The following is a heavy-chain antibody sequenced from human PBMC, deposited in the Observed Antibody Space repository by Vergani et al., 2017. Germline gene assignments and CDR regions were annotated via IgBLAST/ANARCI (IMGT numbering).Heavy chain of an antibody. CDR2: VDTEDGET. D-gene: IGHD3-10*01. CDR1: GYTFTDYY. CDR3: ATNARITMVRGLRGDWFDP. J-gene: IGHJ5*02. V-gene: IGHV1-69-2*01. Sequence: EVQLVQSGAEVKKPGATVKISCKVSGYTFTDYYMHWVQQAPGKGLEWMGLVDTEDGETIYAEKFQGRVTITADTSTDTAYMELSSLRSEDTAVYYWATNARITMVRGLRGDWFDPWGQGTLVTVSS.